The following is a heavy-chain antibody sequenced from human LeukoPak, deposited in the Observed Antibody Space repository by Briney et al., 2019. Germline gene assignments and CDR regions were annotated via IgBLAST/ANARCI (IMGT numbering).Heavy chain of an antibody. CDR2: ISAYNGNT. Sequence: ASVKVSCKASGYTFSNYAISWVRQAPGQGLEWMGWISAYNGNTNYAQKLQGRVTMTTDTSTSTVYMDLRSLRSDDTAAYYCAREYFPGGYSSGWYSGWFDPWGQGTLVTVSS. CDR1: GYTFSNYA. V-gene: IGHV1-18*01. D-gene: IGHD6-19*01. CDR3: AREYFPGGYSSGWYSGWFDP. J-gene: IGHJ5*02.